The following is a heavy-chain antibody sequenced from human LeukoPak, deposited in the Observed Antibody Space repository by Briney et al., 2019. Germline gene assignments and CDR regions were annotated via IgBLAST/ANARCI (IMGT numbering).Heavy chain of an antibody. CDR3: ARGIGDRIGRRFDP. V-gene: IGHV1-3*01. Sequence: ASVKVSCKASGGTFSSYAISWVRQAPGQRLEWMGWINAGNGNTKYSQKFQGRVTITRDTSAGTAYMELSSLRSEDTAVYYCARGIGDRIGRRFDPWGQGTLVTVSS. CDR1: GGTFSSYA. D-gene: IGHD3-10*01. CDR2: INAGNGNT. J-gene: IGHJ5*02.